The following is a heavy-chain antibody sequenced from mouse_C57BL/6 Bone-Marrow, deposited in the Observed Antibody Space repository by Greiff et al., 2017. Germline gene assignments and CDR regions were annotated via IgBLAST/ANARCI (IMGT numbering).Heavy chain of an antibody. D-gene: IGHD2-2*01. J-gene: IGHJ1*03. CDR2: IDPSDSYT. CDR3: AIWRGWLRRACFDV. CDR1: GYTFTSYW. V-gene: IGHV1-69*01. Sequence: VQLQQPGAELVMPGASVKLSCKASGYTFTSYWMHWVKQRPGQGLEWIGEIDPSDSYTKYNQKFKGKSTLTVDKSSSTAYMQLSSLTSEDSAVYYCAIWRGWLRRACFDVWGTGTTVTVSA.